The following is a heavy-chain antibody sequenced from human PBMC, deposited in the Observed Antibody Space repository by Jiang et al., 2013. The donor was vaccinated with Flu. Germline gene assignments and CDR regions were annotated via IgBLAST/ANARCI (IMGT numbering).Heavy chain of an antibody. CDR1: GGSISNYY. CDR3: ARAPGYSNGQFDY. D-gene: IGHD6-19*01. Sequence: GLVKPSETLSLTCTVSGGSISNYYWSWIRQPPGKGLEWIGYIYYSGSTHYNPSLKSRVSISVDTSKNQISLKLSSVTAADTAVYSCARAPGYSNGQFDYWGQGTLVTVSS. CDR2: IYYSGST. J-gene: IGHJ4*02. V-gene: IGHV4-59*01.